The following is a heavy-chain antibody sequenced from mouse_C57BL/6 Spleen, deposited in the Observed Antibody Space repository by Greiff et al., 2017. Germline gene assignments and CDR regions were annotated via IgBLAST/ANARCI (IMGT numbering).Heavy chain of an antibody. CDR2: ISSGSSTI. CDR3: ARISLDYAMDY. CDR1: GFTFSDYG. V-gene: IGHV5-17*01. J-gene: IGHJ4*01. Sequence: EVKLVESGGGLVKPGGSLKLSCAASGFTFSDYGMHWVRQAPEKGLEWVAYISSGSSTIYYADTVKGRFTISRDNAKNTLFLQMTSLRSEDTAMYYCARISLDYAMDYWGQGTSVTVSS.